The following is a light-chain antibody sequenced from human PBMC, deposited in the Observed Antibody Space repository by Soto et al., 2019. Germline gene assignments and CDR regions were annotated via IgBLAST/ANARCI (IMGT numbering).Light chain of an antibody. Sequence: DIQLTHSPSSLSASVGDIVTITCRASQRISNYLSWYQQKPGKAPKLLIYAASSLQSGVPSRFSGSGSGTDSTLTISSLQPEDFATYYCQQSYSTQFAFGPGTKVDIK. CDR1: QRISNY. J-gene: IGKJ3*01. CDR2: AAS. V-gene: IGKV1-39*01. CDR3: QQSYSTQFA.